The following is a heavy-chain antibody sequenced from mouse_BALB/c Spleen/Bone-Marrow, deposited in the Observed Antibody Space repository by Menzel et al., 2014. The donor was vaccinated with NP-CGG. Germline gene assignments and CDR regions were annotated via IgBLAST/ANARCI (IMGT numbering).Heavy chain of an antibody. CDR1: GFDFSRYW. V-gene: IGHV4-1*02. Sequence: DVKLVESGGGLVQPGGSLKLSCAASGFDFSRYWMSWVRQAPGQGLEWIGEINPDSSTINYTPSLKDKFIISRDNAKNTLYLQMGKVRSEDTALYYCARLNYYGNLFVWGAGTTVTVSS. D-gene: IGHD1-1*01. CDR3: ARLNYYGNLFV. J-gene: IGHJ1*01. CDR2: INPDSSTI.